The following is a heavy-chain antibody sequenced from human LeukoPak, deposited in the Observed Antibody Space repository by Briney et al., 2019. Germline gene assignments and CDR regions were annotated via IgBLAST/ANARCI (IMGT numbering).Heavy chain of an antibody. D-gene: IGHD1-26*01. CDR2: ISAYNGNT. CDR1: GYTLTSYG. J-gene: IGHJ4*02. CDR3: ARDHSGKIDY. V-gene: IGHV1-18*01. Sequence: VASVKVSCKVSGYTLTSYGISWVRQAPGQGLEWMGWISAYNGNTNYAQKLQGRVTMTTDTSTSTAYMELRSLRSDDTAVYYCARDHSGKIDYWGQGTLVTVSS.